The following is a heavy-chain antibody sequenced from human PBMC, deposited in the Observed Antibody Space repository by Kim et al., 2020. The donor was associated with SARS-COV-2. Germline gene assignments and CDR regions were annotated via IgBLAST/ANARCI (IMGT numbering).Heavy chain of an antibody. J-gene: IGHJ4*02. D-gene: IGHD2-2*01. CDR3: ARRAGGYAFDY. V-gene: IGHV5-51*01. Sequence: RYSPPFEGRVTISADKAVRTVYLQWSSLQASDTALYYCARRAGGYAFDYWGQGTLVIVSS.